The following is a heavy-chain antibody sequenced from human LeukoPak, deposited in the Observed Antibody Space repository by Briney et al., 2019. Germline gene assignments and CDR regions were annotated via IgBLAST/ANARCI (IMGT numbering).Heavy chain of an antibody. CDR2: IYHSGST. V-gene: IGHV4-4*02. J-gene: IGHJ3*02. CDR1: GGSISSSDW. CDR3: AGDQGGSAHRHAFDI. Sequence: SETLSLTCAVSGGSISSSDWWSWVRQPPGKGLEWIGEIYHSGSTNYNPSLESRVTISVDKSKNQFTLNLSSMTAADTAVYYCAGDQGGSAHRHAFDIWGQGTLVTVSS. D-gene: IGHD1-26*01.